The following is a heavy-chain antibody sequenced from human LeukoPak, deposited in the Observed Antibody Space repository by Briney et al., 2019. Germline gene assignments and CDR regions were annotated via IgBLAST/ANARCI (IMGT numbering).Heavy chain of an antibody. CDR1: GFTFSSYS. J-gene: IGHJ4*02. V-gene: IGHV3-21*01. D-gene: IGHD6-13*01. Sequence: GGSLRLSCAASGFTFSSYSMNWVRQAPGKGLEWVSSISSSSSYIYYADSVKGRFTISRDNAKNSLYLQMNSPGAEDTAVYYCARGRDGAAADLGYWGQGTLVTVSS. CDR3: ARGRDGAAADLGY. CDR2: ISSSSSYI.